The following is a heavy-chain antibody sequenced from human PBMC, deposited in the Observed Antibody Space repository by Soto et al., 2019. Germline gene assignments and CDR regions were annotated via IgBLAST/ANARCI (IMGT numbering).Heavy chain of an antibody. CDR3: ARDIVVVVAATPTDCYYYGMDV. CDR1: GYTFTSYG. Sequence: QVQLVQSGAEVKKPGASVKVSCKASGYTFTSYGISWVRQAPGQGLEWMGWISAYNGNTNYAQKLQGRVTMTTDTSTSTAYMELRSLRSDDTAVYYCARDIVVVVAATPTDCYYYGMDVWGQGTTVTVSS. CDR2: ISAYNGNT. J-gene: IGHJ6*02. V-gene: IGHV1-18*01. D-gene: IGHD2-15*01.